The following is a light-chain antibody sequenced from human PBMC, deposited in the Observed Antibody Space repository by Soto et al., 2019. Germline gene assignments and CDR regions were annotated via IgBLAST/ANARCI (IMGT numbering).Light chain of an antibody. V-gene: IGKV1-5*01. Sequence: DIQMTQSPSTLSASVGDRVTITCRASQSIDSSLAWYQQKPRKGPKLLIYDASTLESGVPSRFSGSGLGTEFALTIRSLQPDDFATFYCQQYNSYGTFGQGTKLEI. CDR1: QSIDSS. CDR2: DAS. CDR3: QQYNSYGT. J-gene: IGKJ2*01.